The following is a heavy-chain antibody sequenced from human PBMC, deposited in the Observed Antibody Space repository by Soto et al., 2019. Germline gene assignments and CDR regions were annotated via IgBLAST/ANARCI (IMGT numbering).Heavy chain of an antibody. J-gene: IGHJ4*02. CDR1: GGSISSGDDY. Sequence: QVQLQESGPGRVKPSQTLSLTCTVSGGSISSGDDYWSWIRQPPGKGLEWIGYIYYSGSTYYNPSLKSRGTISLETSKKQFTMKLSSVTAADKAVYYCARVGSRRAVRPFDYWGQGTLVTVSS. D-gene: IGHD6-6*01. CDR2: IYYSGST. CDR3: ARVGSRRAVRPFDY. V-gene: IGHV4-30-4*01.